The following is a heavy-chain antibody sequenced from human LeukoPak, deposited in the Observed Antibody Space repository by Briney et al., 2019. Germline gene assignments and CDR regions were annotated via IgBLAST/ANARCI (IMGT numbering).Heavy chain of an antibody. Sequence: HAGGSLRLSCAASGFTFSSYAMSWVRQAPGKGLEWVSGIPDSGYSTYYANSVKGRFTISRDNSNNTLYLQMNSLRAEDTAVYYCAKLGGHPLHNYYVGVWGKGTTVAVSS. V-gene: IGHV3-23*01. CDR1: GFTFSSYA. CDR2: IPDSGYST. J-gene: IGHJ6*03. CDR3: AKLGGHPLHNYYVGV. D-gene: IGHD3-16*01.